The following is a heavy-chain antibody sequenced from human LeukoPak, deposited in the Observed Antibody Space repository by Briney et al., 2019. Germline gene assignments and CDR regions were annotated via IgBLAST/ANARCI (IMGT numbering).Heavy chain of an antibody. CDR2: INAGNGNT. Sequence: GASVKVSCKASGYTFTSYAMHWVRQAPGQRLEWMGWINAGNGNTKYSQKFQGRVTITRDTSASTAYMELSSLRSEDTAVYYCARAPQLYYYDSTSPFDYWGQGTLVTVSS. CDR1: GYTFTSYA. J-gene: IGHJ4*02. CDR3: ARAPQLYYYDSTSPFDY. D-gene: IGHD3-22*01. V-gene: IGHV1-3*01.